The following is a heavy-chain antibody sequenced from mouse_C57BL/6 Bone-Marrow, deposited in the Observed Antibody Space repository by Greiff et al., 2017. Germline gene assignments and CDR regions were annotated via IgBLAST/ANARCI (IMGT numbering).Heavy chain of an antibody. V-gene: IGHV1-55*01. CDR1: GYTFTSYW. J-gene: IGHJ2*01. Sequence: QVQLQQPGAELVKPGASVKMSCKASGYTFTSYWITWVKQRPGQGLEWIGDIYPGSGSTNYNEKFKSKATLTVDTSSSTAYMQLSSLTSEDSAVYYWAIEGGTYYSNYDIDYWGQGTTLTVSS. D-gene: IGHD2-5*01. CDR3: AIEGGTYYSNYDIDY. CDR2: IYPGSGST.